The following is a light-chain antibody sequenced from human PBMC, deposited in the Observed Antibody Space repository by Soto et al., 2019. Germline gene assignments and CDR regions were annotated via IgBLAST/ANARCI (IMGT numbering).Light chain of an antibody. CDR3: QVWDTSTAVL. CDR2: RDS. V-gene: IGLV3-9*01. Sequence: SYELTQPVSVSVALGQTARITCGGNNIGSKYVHWYQQKPGQAPVLVIYRDSNRPSGIPEQFSGSNSGNTATLTVSRAQAGDEADYYCQVWDTSTAVLFGGGTQLTVL. J-gene: IGLJ2*01. CDR1: NIGSKY.